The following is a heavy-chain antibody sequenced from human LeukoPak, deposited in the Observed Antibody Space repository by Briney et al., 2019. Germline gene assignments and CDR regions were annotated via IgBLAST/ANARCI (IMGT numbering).Heavy chain of an antibody. CDR1: GFTFSSYS. J-gene: IGHJ4*02. Sequence: PGGSLRLSCAASGFTFSSYSMNWVRQAPGKGLEWVSVIHSGGSTYYADSVKGRFTISRDNSKNTLFLQMNSLRPEDTAVYYCASKWFCGGDCYYQIDFWGQGILVTVSS. CDR3: ASKWFCGGDCYYQIDF. CDR2: IHSGGST. V-gene: IGHV3-66*02. D-gene: IGHD2-21*02.